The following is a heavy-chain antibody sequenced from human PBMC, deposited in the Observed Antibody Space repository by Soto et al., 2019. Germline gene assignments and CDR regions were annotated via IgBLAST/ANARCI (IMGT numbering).Heavy chain of an antibody. D-gene: IGHD5-12*01. Sequence: SETLSLTCTVSGGSISSGGYYWSWIRQHPGKGLEWIGYIYYSGSTYYNPSLKSRVTISVDTSKNQFSLKLSSVTAADTAVYYCARDTGLVEMATPGFDYWGQGTLVTVSS. V-gene: IGHV4-31*03. CDR3: ARDTGLVEMATPGFDY. J-gene: IGHJ4*02. CDR2: IYYSGST. CDR1: GGSISSGGYY.